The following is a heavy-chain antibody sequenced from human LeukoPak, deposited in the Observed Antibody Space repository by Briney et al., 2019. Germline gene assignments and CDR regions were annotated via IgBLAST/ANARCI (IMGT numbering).Heavy chain of an antibody. Sequence: GASVTVSCTASGGTFSSYGISWVRQAPGQGLEWMGGIIPIFGTANYAQKFQGRVTITADESTSTAYMELSSLRSEDTAVYYCARLDEYSSSSRYYGMDVWGQGTTVTVSS. V-gene: IGHV1-69*01. J-gene: IGHJ6*02. CDR1: GGTFSSYG. CDR2: IIPIFGTA. D-gene: IGHD6-6*01. CDR3: ARLDEYSSSSRYYGMDV.